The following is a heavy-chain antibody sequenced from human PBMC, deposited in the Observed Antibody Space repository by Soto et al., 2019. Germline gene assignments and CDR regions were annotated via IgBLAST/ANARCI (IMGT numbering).Heavy chain of an antibody. V-gene: IGHV3-74*01. J-gene: IGHJ4*02. CDR1: GFTFSHYW. CDR2: IRSDGSDT. Sequence: EVQLVESGGGLVQPGGSLRLSCAASGFTFSHYWMHWVRQAPGKGLVWVSRIRSDGSDTTYTGSVKGRFTISRDNDKNTLFLQMNSLRTEDTAVYYCAIVITAGSRSFDYWGQGTLVTVSS. D-gene: IGHD3-22*01. CDR3: AIVITAGSRSFDY.